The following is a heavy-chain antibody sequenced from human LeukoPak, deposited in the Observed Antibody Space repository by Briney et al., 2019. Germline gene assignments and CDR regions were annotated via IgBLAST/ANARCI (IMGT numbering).Heavy chain of an antibody. D-gene: IGHD3-10*01. V-gene: IGHV1-2*06. CDR1: GYTLTDYY. J-gene: IGHJ4*02. Sequence: ASVKVSCKASGYTLTDYYMHWVRQAPGQGLEWMGRINPNSGGTNYAQKFQGRVTMTRDTSISTVYMELSRLRSDDTAVYYCGVSYYYGSGSPWGYFDYWGQGTLVTVSS. CDR2: INPNSGGT. CDR3: GVSYYYGSGSPWGYFDY.